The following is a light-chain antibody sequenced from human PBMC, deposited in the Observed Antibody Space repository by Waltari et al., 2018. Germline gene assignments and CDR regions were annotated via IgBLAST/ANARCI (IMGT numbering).Light chain of an antibody. Sequence: QLVVTQSPSASASLGASVKLTCTLSSGHSSNIIAWLQQQPEKGPRYLMKVNSDGSHSRGDEIPDRFSGSSSGAERHLTISSLQAEDEADYYCQTGGHGTWVFGGGTKLTV. J-gene: IGLJ3*02. CDR1: SGHSSNI. V-gene: IGLV4-69*01. CDR3: QTGGHGTWV. CDR2: VNSDGSH.